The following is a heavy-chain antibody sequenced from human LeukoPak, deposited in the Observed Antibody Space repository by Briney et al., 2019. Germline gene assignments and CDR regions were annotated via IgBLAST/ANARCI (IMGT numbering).Heavy chain of an antibody. J-gene: IGHJ4*02. D-gene: IGHD5-18*01. Sequence: ASVKVSCKASGYTFTGYYMHSVRQAPGQGLEWMGWINPNSGGTKYAQKFQGRATMPRDTPISTAYMELSRLRSDDTAVYYCARDHDTAMVNWGQGTLVTVSS. CDR3: ARDHDTAMVN. CDR1: GYTFTGYY. CDR2: INPNSGGT. V-gene: IGHV1-2*02.